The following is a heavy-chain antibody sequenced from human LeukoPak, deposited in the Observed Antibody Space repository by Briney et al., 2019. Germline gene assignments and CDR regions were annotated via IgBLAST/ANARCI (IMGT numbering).Heavy chain of an antibody. J-gene: IGHJ4*02. Sequence: SVKVSCKASGGTFSSYAISWVRQAPGQGLEWMGGIIPIFGTANYAQKFQGRVTITADESTSTAYMELSSLRSEDTAVYYCARGLYCGGDCYYFHYWGQGTLVTVSS. CDR3: ARGLYCGGDCYYFHY. D-gene: IGHD2-21*02. CDR2: IIPIFGTA. CDR1: GGTFSSYA. V-gene: IGHV1-69*13.